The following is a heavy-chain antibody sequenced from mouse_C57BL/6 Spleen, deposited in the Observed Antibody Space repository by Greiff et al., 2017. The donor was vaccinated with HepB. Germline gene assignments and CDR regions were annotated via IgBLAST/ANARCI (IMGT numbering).Heavy chain of an antibody. CDR1: GFTFSSYA. Sequence: EVQGVESGGGLVKPGGSLKLSCAASGFTFSSYAMSWVRQTPEKRLEWVATISDGGSYTYYPDNVKGRFTISRDNAKNNLYLQMSHLKSEDTAMYYCARVGTDGYYDWYFDVWGTGTTVTVSS. D-gene: IGHD2-3*01. CDR3: ARVGTDGYYDWYFDV. CDR2: ISDGGSYT. J-gene: IGHJ1*03. V-gene: IGHV5-4*01.